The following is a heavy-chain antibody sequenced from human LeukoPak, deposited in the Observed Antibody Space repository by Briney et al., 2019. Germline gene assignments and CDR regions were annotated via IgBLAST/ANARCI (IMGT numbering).Heavy chain of an antibody. J-gene: IGHJ4*02. D-gene: IGHD1-26*01. V-gene: IGHV1-46*01. CDR3: ARGRGLPTAYYFDY. Sequence: GASVKISCKASGYTFTSYYMHWVRQAPGQGLEWMGIINTSGGSTSYAQKCQGGVTMTRDTSTSTVYMELSSLRSEDTAVYYCARGRGLPTAYYFDYWGQGTLVTVSS. CDR1: GYTFTSYY. CDR2: INTSGGST.